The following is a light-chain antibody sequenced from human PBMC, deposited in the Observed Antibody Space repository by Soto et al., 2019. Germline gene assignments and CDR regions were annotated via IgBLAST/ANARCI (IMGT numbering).Light chain of an antibody. J-gene: IGLJ1*01. V-gene: IGLV2-8*01. CDR3: SSYAGSNNFV. CDR2: EVS. Sequence: LTQPRSATGSTGQSFTISCTRTSRDVGGYNYVSWYQQHPGKAPKLMIYEVSKRPSGVPDRFSGSKSGNTASLTVSWLQAEDEADYYCSSYAGSNNFVFGAGTKVTVL. CDR1: SRDVGGYNY.